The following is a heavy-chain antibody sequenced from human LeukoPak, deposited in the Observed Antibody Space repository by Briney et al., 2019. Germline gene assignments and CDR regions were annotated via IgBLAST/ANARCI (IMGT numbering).Heavy chain of an antibody. J-gene: IGHJ4*02. V-gene: IGHV4-34*01. CDR1: GGSFSGYY. CDR2: INHSGST. Sequence: SETLSLTCAVYGGSFSGYYWSWIRQPPGKGLEWIGEINHSGSTNYNPSLKSRVSISVDTSKNQFSLKLSSVTAADTAVYYCARGLDCSSTSCPIYYFDYWGQGTLVTVSS. CDR3: ARGLDCSSTSCPIYYFDY. D-gene: IGHD2-2*01.